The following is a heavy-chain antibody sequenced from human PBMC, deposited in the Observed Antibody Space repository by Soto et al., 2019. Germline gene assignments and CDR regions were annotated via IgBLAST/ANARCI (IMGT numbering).Heavy chain of an antibody. V-gene: IGHV1-24*01. CDR2: FDPEDGET. J-gene: IGHJ6*02. CDR1: GYTLTELS. Sequence: ASVKVSCKVSGYTLTELSMHWVRQAPGKGLEWMGGFDPEDGETIYAQKFQGRVTMTEDTSTDTAYMELNSLRSEDTAVYYCATSSVRGVIIFQYYYYGMDVCGQGTTVTVSS. D-gene: IGHD3-10*01. CDR3: ATSSVRGVIIFQYYYYGMDV.